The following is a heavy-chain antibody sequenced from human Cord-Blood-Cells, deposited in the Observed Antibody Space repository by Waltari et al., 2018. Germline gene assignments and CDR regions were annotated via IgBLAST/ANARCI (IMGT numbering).Heavy chain of an antibody. CDR3: ARILARLGDAFDI. Sequence: QVTLRESGPALVKPTQTLTLTCTFSGFSLSTSGMCVNWIRQPPGKALEWLARIDWDDDKYYSTSLKTRLTISKDTSKNQVVLTMTNMDPVDTATYYCARILARLGDAFDIWGQGTMVTVAS. CDR2: IDWDDDK. V-gene: IGHV2-70*15. J-gene: IGHJ3*02. CDR1: GFSLSTSGMC.